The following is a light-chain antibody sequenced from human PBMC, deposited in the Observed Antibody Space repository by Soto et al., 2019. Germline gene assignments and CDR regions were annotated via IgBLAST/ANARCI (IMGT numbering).Light chain of an antibody. Sequence: DIQMTQPPSSLSASVGDRVTITCRASQSISSYLNWYQQKPGKAPKLLIYAASSLQSGVPSRFSGSGSGTDFTLTISSLQPEDFATYYCQQSYSTPITFGPGTRLEIK. J-gene: IGKJ5*01. CDR3: QQSYSTPIT. CDR1: QSISSY. CDR2: AAS. V-gene: IGKV1-39*01.